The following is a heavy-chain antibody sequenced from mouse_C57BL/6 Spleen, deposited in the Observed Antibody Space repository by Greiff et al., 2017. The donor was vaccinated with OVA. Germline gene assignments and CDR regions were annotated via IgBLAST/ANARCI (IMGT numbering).Heavy chain of an antibody. CDR1: GFTFSSYG. D-gene: IGHD1-1*01. CDR3: ARQLTTIPYFDY. V-gene: IGHV5-6*01. Sequence: VQLKESGGDLVKPGGSLKLSCAASGFTFSSYGMSWVRQTPDKRLEWVATIRSGGSYTYYPDSVKGRFTISRDNAKNTLYLQMSSLKSEDTAMYYCARQLTTIPYFDYWGQGTTLTVSS. J-gene: IGHJ2*01. CDR2: IRSGGSYT.